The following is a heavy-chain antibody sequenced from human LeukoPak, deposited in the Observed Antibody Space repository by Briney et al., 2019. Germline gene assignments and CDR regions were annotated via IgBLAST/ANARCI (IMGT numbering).Heavy chain of an antibody. CDR2: IKSDGSTQ. J-gene: IGHJ4*02. V-gene: IGHV3-74*01. D-gene: IGHD6-19*01. Sequence: SGGSLRLSCAASGFTFNHYWMHWVRQAPGKGLVLVSRIKSDGSTQSDAGSVKGRFTISRDNAKNKLYLQMNSLRAEDTAVYYCARGLPVWDSSGAYYFDYWGEGSLVTVSS. CDR1: GFTFNHYW. CDR3: ARGLPVWDSSGAYYFDY.